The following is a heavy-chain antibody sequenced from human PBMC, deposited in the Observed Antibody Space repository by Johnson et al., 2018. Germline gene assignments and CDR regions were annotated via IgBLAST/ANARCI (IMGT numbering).Heavy chain of an antibody. Sequence: QVQLVQSGGGVVQPGRSLRLSCVASGFILRSYAMHWVRQAPGKGLEWVAVIWYDGSNENYAASVKGRFTISRENSKNTLFLQLISLRVEDTAVYYCARDDNTGYSAGWHFYHYGMDVWGQGTTVIVSS. J-gene: IGHJ6*02. V-gene: IGHV3-33*01. CDR1: GFILRSYA. CDR2: IWYDGSNE. D-gene: IGHD6-19*01. CDR3: ARDDNTGYSAGWHFYHYGMDV.